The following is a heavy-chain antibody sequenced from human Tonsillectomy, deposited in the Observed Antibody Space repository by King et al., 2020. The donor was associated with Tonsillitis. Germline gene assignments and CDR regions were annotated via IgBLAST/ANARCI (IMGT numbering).Heavy chain of an antibody. D-gene: IGHD3-22*01. CDR3: AHASDYYDVWMDV. Sequence: ITLKESGPTLVKPTQTLTLTCTFSGFSLSGPRVGVGWIRQPPGKALEWLALIYWDYDKLYRPSLKSRLNITQDTSKNQVVLTLTNMDPVDTATYYCAHASDYYDVWMDVWGKGTTVTVSS. J-gene: IGHJ6*04. CDR2: IYWDYDK. CDR1: GFSLSGPRVG. V-gene: IGHV2-5*02.